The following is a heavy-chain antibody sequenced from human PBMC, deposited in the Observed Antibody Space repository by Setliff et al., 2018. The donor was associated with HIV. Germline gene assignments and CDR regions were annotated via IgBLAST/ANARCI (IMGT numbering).Heavy chain of an antibody. J-gene: IGHJ4*02. Sequence: SETLSLTCTVSGGSISSSSYYWGWIRQPPGKGLEWIGRIYYSGSTYYNPSLKSRVTISVDTSKNQFSLKLSTVTAADTAVYYCASPASGGSSGQYHYWGQGTRVTVSS. CDR1: GGSISSSSYY. CDR3: ASPASGGSSGQYHY. D-gene: IGHD6-19*01. V-gene: IGHV4-39*01. CDR2: IYYSGST.